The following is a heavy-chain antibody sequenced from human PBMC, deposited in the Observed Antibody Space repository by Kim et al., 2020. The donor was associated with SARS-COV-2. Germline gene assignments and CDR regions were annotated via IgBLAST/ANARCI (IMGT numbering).Heavy chain of an antibody. CDR1: GYTFDTFS. CDR2: INGGNGNT. V-gene: IGHV1-3*01. CDR3: AREGSGSYNWLDP. Sequence: ASVKVSCKASGYTFDTFSLYWVRQAPGQRFEWMGWINGGNGNTRYSQNFQGRLTITRDTSATTAYMEQSSLTSKDTAVYFCAREGSGSYNWLDPWGQGTL. J-gene: IGHJ5*02. D-gene: IGHD3-10*01.